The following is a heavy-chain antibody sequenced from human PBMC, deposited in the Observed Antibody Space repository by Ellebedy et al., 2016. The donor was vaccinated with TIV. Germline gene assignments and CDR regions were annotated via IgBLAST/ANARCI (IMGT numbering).Heavy chain of an antibody. D-gene: IGHD1-26*01. V-gene: IGHV1-2*02. J-gene: IGHJ3*02. CDR3: ASPSGSYQDDAFDI. CDR2: INPNRGGT. Sequence: ASVKVSCXASGYTFSGYYLHWVRQAPGQGLEWMGWINPNRGGTNYAQKFQGRVTMTRDTSISTAYMELSRLRSDDTAVYYCASPSGSYQDDAFDIWGQGTMVTVSS. CDR1: GYTFSGYY.